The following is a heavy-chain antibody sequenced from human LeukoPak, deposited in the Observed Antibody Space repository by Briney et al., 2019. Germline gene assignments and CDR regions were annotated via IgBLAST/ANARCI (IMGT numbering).Heavy chain of an antibody. CDR1: GYTFTSYD. Sequence: GASVKVSCKASGYTFTSYDINWVRQATGQGLEWMGWINPNSGGTNYAQKFQGRVTMTRDTSISTAYMELSRLRSDDTAVYYCARAPGGQNWATFDYWGQGTLVTVSS. CDR2: INPNSGGT. J-gene: IGHJ4*02. D-gene: IGHD7-27*01. CDR3: ARAPGGQNWATFDY. V-gene: IGHV1-2*02.